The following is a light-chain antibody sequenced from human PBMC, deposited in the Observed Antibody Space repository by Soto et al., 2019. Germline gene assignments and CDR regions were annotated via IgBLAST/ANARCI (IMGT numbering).Light chain of an antibody. J-gene: IGKJ1*01. CDR1: QSLLHSNGYNY. V-gene: IGKV2-28*01. CDR3: MQPLQSWT. Sequence: DIVMTQCPLSLPVTPGEPASISCRSSQSLLHSNGYNYLDWYLQKPGQSPQLLIYLGSNRASGVPDRFSGSGSGTDFTLKISRVEAEDVGVYYCMQPLQSWTFGQGTKVDIK. CDR2: LGS.